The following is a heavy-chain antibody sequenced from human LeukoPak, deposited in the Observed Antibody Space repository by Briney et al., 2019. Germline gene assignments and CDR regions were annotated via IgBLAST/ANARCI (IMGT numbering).Heavy chain of an antibody. D-gene: IGHD3-10*01. CDR1: GFTFSSYG. Sequence: GGSLRLSCAASGFTFSSYGMHWVRQAPGKGLEWVAFIWYDGSNKYYADSVKGRFTISRDNSKNTLYLQMNSLRAEDTAVYYCARDIWFGESSNHYGMDVWGQGTTVTVSS. CDR3: ARDIWFGESSNHYGMDV. CDR2: IWYDGSNK. J-gene: IGHJ6*02. V-gene: IGHV3-33*01.